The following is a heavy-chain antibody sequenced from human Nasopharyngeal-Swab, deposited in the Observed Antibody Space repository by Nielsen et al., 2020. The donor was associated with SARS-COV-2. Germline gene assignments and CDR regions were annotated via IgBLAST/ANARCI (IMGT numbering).Heavy chain of an antibody. V-gene: IGHV3-30*18. CDR1: GFTFSSYG. CDR2: ISYDGSNK. D-gene: IGHD6-13*01. Sequence: GGSLTLSCAASGFTFSSYGLHWVRQAPGKGLEWVAVISYDGSNKYYADSVKGRFTISRDNSKNTLYLQMNSLRAEDTAVYYCAKDPGSSSGGGPYRGQGTLVTVSS. J-gene: IGHJ4*02. CDR3: AKDPGSSSGGGPY.